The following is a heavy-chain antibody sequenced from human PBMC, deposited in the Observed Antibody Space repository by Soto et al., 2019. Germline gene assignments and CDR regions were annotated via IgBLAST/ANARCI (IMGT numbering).Heavy chain of an antibody. CDR2: IYYSGST. V-gene: IGHV4-59*06. CDR1: GGSISSYY. Sequence: SETLSLTCTVSGGSISSYYWSWIRQPAGKGLEWIGYIYYSGSTYYNPSLKSRVTISVDTSKNQFSLKLSSVTAADTAVYYCARAVWFGELFYFFDYWGQGTLVTVSS. CDR3: ARAVWFGELFYFFDY. D-gene: IGHD3-10*01. J-gene: IGHJ4*02.